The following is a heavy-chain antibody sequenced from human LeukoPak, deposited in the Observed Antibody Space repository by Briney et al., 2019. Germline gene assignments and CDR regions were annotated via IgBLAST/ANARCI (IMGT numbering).Heavy chain of an antibody. Sequence: PGGSLRLSCAASGFTFSSHWMSWVRQAPGKGLEWVANIKQDGSAKYYVDSVRGRFTISRDNAKTSLYLQMNSLRAEDTAVYYCAKDYIEYSSSYYMDVWGKGTTVTVSS. V-gene: IGHV3-7*03. D-gene: IGHD6-6*01. CDR2: IKQDGSAK. J-gene: IGHJ6*03. CDR3: AKDYIEYSSSYYMDV. CDR1: GFTFSSHW.